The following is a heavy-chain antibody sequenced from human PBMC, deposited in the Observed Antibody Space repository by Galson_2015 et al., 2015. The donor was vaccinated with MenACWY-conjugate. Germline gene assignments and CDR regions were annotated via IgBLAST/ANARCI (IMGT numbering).Heavy chain of an antibody. V-gene: IGHV6-1*01. Sequence: CAISGDSVSGPTVAWNWIRQSPSRGLEWLGGTYYTSRWYTNYAMSVTRRIAISPDTSKNQVTLQLKSVTPEDTAVYYCAREVLNIFDSWGQGTLVTVSS. CDR1: GDSVSGPTVA. CDR2: TYYTSRWYT. J-gene: IGHJ4*02. CDR3: AREVLNIFDS. D-gene: IGHD3-9*01.